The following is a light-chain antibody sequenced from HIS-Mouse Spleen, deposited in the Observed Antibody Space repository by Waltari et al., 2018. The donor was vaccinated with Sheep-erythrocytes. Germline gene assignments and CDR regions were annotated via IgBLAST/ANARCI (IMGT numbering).Light chain of an antibody. CDR3: QAWDSSTEV. J-gene: IGLJ2*01. CDR1: KLGDNY. Sequence: SYELTQPPSVSVSPGQTASIPCSGDKLGDNYACWYQQKPGQSPVLVIYQDSKRPSGIPERFSGSNSGNTATLTISGTQAMDEADYYCQAWDSSTEVFGGGTKLTVL. CDR2: QDS. V-gene: IGLV3-1*01.